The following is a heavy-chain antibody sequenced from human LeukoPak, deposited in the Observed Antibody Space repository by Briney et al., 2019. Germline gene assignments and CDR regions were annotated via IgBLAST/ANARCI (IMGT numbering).Heavy chain of an antibody. CDR1: GFTFSNYA. Sequence: AGGSLRLFCAASGFTFSNYAMSWVRQAPGRGLEWVSGIGSDSNTYYADSVKGRFTISRDNSKNTLFLQMNSLGAEDTAVYYCAKRPPGEVYWGQGALVTVSS. CDR2: IGSDSNT. CDR3: AKRPPGEVY. V-gene: IGHV3-23*01. J-gene: IGHJ4*02. D-gene: IGHD3-16*01.